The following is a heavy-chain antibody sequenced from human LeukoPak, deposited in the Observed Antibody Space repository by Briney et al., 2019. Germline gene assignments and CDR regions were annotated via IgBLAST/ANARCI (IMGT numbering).Heavy chain of an antibody. Sequence: PGGSLRLSCAASGFTTFNSYAVNWVRQAPGKGLEWVAFISSTSSSSSYIFYADSVKGRFTISRDNAKNSLYLQMNSLRVEDTALYHCARKGLGGELGGFDSWGQGTLVTVSS. CDR2: ISSTSSSSSYI. D-gene: IGHD1-7*01. CDR3: ARKGLGGELGGFDS. V-gene: IGHV3-21*04. J-gene: IGHJ4*02. CDR1: GFTTFNSYA.